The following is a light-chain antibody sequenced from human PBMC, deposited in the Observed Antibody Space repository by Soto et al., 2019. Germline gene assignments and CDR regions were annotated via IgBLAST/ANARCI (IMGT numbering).Light chain of an antibody. J-gene: IGKJ1*01. CDR1: QSISNY. CDR2: AAS. V-gene: IGKV1-39*01. Sequence: DIQMTQSPSSLSAFVGDRVTITCRASQSISNYLYWYQQKPGKAPKLLIYAASTLQSGVPSRFSGSGSGIDFTLTISSLQPEDFATYYCQQTYSVFWTFGQGTKVEIK. CDR3: QQTYSVFWT.